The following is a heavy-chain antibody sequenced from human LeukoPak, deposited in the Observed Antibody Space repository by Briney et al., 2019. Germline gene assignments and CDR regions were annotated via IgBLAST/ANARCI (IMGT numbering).Heavy chain of an antibody. V-gene: IGHV3-7*01. CDR2: IKHDESEK. D-gene: IGHD3-16*01. CDR3: TRRLDD. J-gene: IGHJ4*02. CDR1: RFSFNSDW. Sequence: PGGSLRLSCAASRFSFNSDWMDWVRQAPGKGLEWVANIKHDESEKNYLDSVKGRFTISRDNAQNSLYLQMNGLRVEHTAVYYCTRRLDDWGQGTLVTVSS.